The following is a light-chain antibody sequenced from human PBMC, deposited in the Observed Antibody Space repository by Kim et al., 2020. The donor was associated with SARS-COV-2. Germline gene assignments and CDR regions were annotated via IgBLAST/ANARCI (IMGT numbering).Light chain of an antibody. CDR3: QVWDNYTGV. J-gene: IGLJ3*02. Sequence: SYELTQPLSVSVALGQTARVTCGGNNIGSKNVHWYHQKPGQAPVLVIYRDTNRPSGIPERFSGSNSGNTATLTISRAQVGDEADYYCQVWDNYTGVFGGGIQLTDL. CDR1: NIGSKN. CDR2: RDT. V-gene: IGLV3-9*01.